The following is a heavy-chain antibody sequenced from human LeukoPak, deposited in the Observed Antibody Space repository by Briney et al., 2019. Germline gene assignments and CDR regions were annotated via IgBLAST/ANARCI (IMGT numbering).Heavy chain of an antibody. V-gene: IGHV4-38-2*02. CDR2: IYHSGST. CDR1: DYSISSGYY. J-gene: IGHJ4*02. CDR3: ARGGYSYAVDY. D-gene: IGHD5-18*01. Sequence: SETLSLTCTVSDYSISSGYYWGWIRQPPGKGLEWIGSIYHSGSTYNNPSLKSRVTISVDTSKNQFSLRLTSVTAADTAVYYCARGGYSYAVDYWGQGTLVTVSS.